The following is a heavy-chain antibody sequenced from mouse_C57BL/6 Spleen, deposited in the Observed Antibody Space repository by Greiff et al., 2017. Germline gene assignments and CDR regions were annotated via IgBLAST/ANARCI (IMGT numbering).Heavy chain of an antibody. J-gene: IGHJ4*01. V-gene: IGHV1-54*01. Sequence: VQRVESGAELVRPGTSVKVSCKASGYAFTNYLIEWVKQRPGQGLEWIGVINPGSGGTNYNEKFKGKATLTADKSSSTAYMQLSSLTSEDSAVYFCAREGYYVRAMDYWGQGTSVTVSS. CDR3: AREGYYVRAMDY. CDR2: INPGSGGT. CDR1: GYAFTNYL. D-gene: IGHD2-3*01.